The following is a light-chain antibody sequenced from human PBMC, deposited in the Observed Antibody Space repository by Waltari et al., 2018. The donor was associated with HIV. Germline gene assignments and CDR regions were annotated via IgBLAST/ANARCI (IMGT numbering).Light chain of an antibody. CDR3: GTWDTSLSAGV. CDR1: SSNIGNNY. Sequence: QAVLTQPPSVSAAPGQKVTISCSGSSSNIGNNYVSWYQQFPGKAPKVLIYDNNHRPPAVPDRFSGSRSGTSATLGVAGLQTGDEADYYCGTWDTSLSAGVFGGGTKLTVL. J-gene: IGLJ3*02. CDR2: DNN. V-gene: IGLV1-51*01.